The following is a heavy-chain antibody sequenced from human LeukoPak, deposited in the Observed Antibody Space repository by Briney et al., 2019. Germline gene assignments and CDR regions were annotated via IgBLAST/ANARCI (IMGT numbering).Heavy chain of an antibody. CDR1: GFTFSSYG. CDR2: IRYDGSNK. Sequence: PGGSLRLSCAASGFTFSSYGMHWVRQAPGKGLEWVAFIRYDGSNKYYADSVKGRFTISRDNSKNTLYLQMNSLRAEDTAVYYCAKDQASGAIFGVVTADYWGQGTLVTVSS. CDR3: AKDQASGAIFGVVTADY. D-gene: IGHD3-3*01. J-gene: IGHJ4*02. V-gene: IGHV3-30*02.